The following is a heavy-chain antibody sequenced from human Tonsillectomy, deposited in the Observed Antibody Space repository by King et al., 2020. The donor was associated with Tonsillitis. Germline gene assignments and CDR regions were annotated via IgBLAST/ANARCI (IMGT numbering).Heavy chain of an antibody. J-gene: IGHJ4*02. CDR2: IYHSGST. D-gene: IGHD3-10*01. CDR3: ARSSPDSYGSGSYLDY. Sequence: QLQESGSGLVKPSQTLSLTCAVSGGSISSGGYSWSWIRQPPGKGLEWIGYIYHSGSTYYNPSLKSRVTISVDRSKNQFSLKLSSVTAADTAVYYCARSSPDSYGSGSYLDYWGQGTLVTVSS. V-gene: IGHV4-30-2*01. CDR1: GGSISSGGYS.